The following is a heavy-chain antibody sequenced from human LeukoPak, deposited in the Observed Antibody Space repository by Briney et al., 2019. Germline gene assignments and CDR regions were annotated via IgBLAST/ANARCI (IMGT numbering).Heavy chain of an antibody. D-gene: IGHD2-2*01. CDR2: IYPGDSDT. J-gene: IGHJ3*02. CDR3: ARRKYQLLSAFDI. Sequence: GESLKISCKGSGYSFTTYWIGWVRQMPGKGLEWLGIIYPGDSDTRYSPSFQGQVTISADVSISTAYLQWSSLKASDTAIYYCARRKYQLLSAFDIWGQGTMVTVSS. CDR1: GYSFTTYW. V-gene: IGHV5-51*01.